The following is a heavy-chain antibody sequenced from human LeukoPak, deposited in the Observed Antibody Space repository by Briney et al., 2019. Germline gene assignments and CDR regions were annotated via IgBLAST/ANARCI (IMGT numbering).Heavy chain of an antibody. CDR2: IYTGGGR. J-gene: IGHJ4*02. CDR3: ARGIDY. V-gene: IGHV3-53*01. Sequence: GGSLRLSCAASGFTVSSYYMNWVRQAPGRELEWVSVIYTGGGRYYADSVRGRFTISRDTSKNMVFLQMNSLRVEDTAVYYCARGIDYWGRGTLITVSS. CDR1: GFTVSSYY.